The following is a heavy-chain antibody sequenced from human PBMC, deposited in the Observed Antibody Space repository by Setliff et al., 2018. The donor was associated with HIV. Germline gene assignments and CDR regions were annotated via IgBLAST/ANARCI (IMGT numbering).Heavy chain of an antibody. Sequence: ASVKVSCKASGYTFTSYGISWVRQAPGQGLEWMGWISPATDKTNYAQKLQGRLTMTTDTSTSTAYMELTSMRFDDTAVYYCARAAIPMAGLDYWGQGTLGTVS. CDR2: ISPATDKT. D-gene: IGHD6-19*01. V-gene: IGHV1-18*01. CDR1: GYTFTSYG. CDR3: ARAAIPMAGLDY. J-gene: IGHJ4*02.